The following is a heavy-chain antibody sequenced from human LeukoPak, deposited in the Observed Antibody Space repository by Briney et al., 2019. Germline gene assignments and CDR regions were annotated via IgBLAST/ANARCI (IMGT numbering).Heavy chain of an antibody. CDR3: ARESGYSSSSFDY. Sequence: SETLSLTCTVSGYTISSGYYWGWIRQPPGKGLERIGSIYHSGSTYYNPSLKSRVTISVDTSKNQFSLKLSSVTAADTAVYYCARESGYSSSSFDYWGQGTLVTVSS. D-gene: IGHD6-6*01. CDR2: IYHSGST. V-gene: IGHV4-38-2*02. CDR1: GYTISSGYY. J-gene: IGHJ4*02.